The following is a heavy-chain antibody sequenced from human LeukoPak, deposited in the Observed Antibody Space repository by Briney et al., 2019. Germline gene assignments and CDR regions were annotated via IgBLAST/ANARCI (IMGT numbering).Heavy chain of an antibody. D-gene: IGHD3-10*01. Sequence: SETLPLTCTVSGGSISSYYWNWIRQSPGKGLECIGYIHYTGSTNYNPSLKSRVTISVETSKNQFSLKLKSVTAADTAVYYCARGGYYGSGNDFRFDPWGQGTLVTVSS. J-gene: IGHJ5*02. CDR1: GGSISSYY. CDR2: IHYTGST. V-gene: IGHV4-59*01. CDR3: ARGGYYGSGNDFRFDP.